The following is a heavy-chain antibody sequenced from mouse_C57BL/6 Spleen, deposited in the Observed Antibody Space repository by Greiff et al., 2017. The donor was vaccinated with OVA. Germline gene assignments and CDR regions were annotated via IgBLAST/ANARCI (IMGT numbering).Heavy chain of an antibody. CDR1: GYAFSSSW. D-gene: IGHD4-1*01. CDR3: ARSGNWDGDYFDY. CDR2: IYPGDGDT. Sequence: VKLVESGPELVKPGASVKISCKASGYAFSSSWMNWVKQRPGKGLEWIGRIYPGDGDTNYNGKFKGKATLTADKSSSTAYMQLSSLTSEDSAVYFWARSGNWDGDYFDYWGQGTTLTVSS. J-gene: IGHJ2*01. V-gene: IGHV1-82*01.